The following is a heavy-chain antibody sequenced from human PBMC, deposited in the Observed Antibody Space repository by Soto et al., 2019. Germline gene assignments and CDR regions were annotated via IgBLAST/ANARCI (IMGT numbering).Heavy chain of an antibody. CDR1: GGSVSSGSYY. V-gene: IGHV4-61*01. J-gene: IGHJ4*02. CDR3: ARVPSAYPFDY. Sequence: QVQLQESGPGLVKPSETLSLTCTVSGGSVSSGSYYWSWIRQPPGKGLEWIGYIYYSGSTNYNPSLKSRVTISVDTSKNQFSLKLSSVTAADTAVYYCARVPSAYPFDYWGQGTLVTVSS. CDR2: IYYSGST.